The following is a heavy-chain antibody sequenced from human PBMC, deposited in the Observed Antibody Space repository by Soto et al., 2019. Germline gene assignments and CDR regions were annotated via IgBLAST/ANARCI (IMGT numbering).Heavy chain of an antibody. CDR2: ISYDGSNK. CDR3: ARFGSLGSGSYYNDPTEFDY. J-gene: IGHJ4*02. D-gene: IGHD3-10*01. V-gene: IGHV3-30-3*01. CDR1: GFTFSSYA. Sequence: GGSLRLSCAASGFTFSSYAMHWVRQAPGKGLEWVAVISYDGSNKYYADSVKGRFTISRDNSKNTLYLQMNSLRAEDTAVYYCARFGSLGSGSYYNDPTEFDYWGQGTLVTVSS.